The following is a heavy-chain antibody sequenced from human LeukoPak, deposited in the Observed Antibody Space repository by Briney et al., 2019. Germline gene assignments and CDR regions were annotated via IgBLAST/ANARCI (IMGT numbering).Heavy chain of an antibody. CDR3: AREGGVLGEAFDV. CDR1: GFTFSPYA. V-gene: IGHV3-21*01. CDR2: IGDSSRSI. Sequence: GGSLRLSCAASGFTFSPYAMNWVRQAPGKGLEWVSSIGDSSRSIFYADSVKGRFTISRDNAKNSQYLQMNSLRAEDTAVYYCAREGGVLGEAFDVWGQGTMVTISS. D-gene: IGHD3-10*01. J-gene: IGHJ3*01.